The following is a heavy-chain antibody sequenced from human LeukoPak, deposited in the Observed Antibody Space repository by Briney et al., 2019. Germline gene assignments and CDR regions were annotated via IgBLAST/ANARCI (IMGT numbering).Heavy chain of an antibody. D-gene: IGHD3-22*01. CDR1: GFTFSSYA. J-gene: IGHJ4*02. Sequence: GGSLRLSCAASGFTFSSYAMHWVRQAPGKGLEWVAVISYDGSNKYYADSVKGRFTISRDNSKNTLYLQMNSLRAEDTAVYYCARGRDYYDSSGYFRFDYWGQGTLVTVSS. V-gene: IGHV3-30*01. CDR3: ARGRDYYDSSGYFRFDY. CDR2: ISYDGSNK.